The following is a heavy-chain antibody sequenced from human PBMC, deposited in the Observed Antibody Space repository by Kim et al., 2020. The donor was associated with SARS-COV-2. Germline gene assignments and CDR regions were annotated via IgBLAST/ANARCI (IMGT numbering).Heavy chain of an antibody. J-gene: IGHJ6*02. CDR2: IIGGGSTT. CDR1: GFTFNTYL. CDR3: ARAHGMDV. Sequence: GGSLRLSCAASGFTFNTYLMHWVRQAPGKGLVWVSHIIGGGSTTNYADSVKGRFTISRDNAKNTLYLEMNSLRAEDTAVYYCARAHGMDVWGQGTTVTVSS. V-gene: IGHV3-74*01.